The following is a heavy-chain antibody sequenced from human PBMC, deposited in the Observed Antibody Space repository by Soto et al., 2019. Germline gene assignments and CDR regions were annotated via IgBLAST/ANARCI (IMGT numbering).Heavy chain of an antibody. CDR1: GFTFSNAW. D-gene: IGHD3-10*01. Sequence: PGGSLRLSCAASGFTFSNAWMSWVRQAPGKGLEWVGRIKSKTDGGTTDYAAPVKCRFTISRGDSKNTLYLQMNSLKAEDTAVYYCTTHTRKERWLGELDPIDYWGQGPLVPAPQ. J-gene: IGHJ4*02. CDR3: TTHTRKERWLGELDPIDY. CDR2: IKSKTDGGTT. V-gene: IGHV3-15*01.